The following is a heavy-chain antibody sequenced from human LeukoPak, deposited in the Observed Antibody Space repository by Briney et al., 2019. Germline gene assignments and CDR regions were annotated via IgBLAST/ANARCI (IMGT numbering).Heavy chain of an antibody. V-gene: IGHV3-53*01. J-gene: IGHJ4*02. CDR2: VYCDDST. CDR1: GFTVTDSY. Sequence: PPGSPRPSCAASGFTVTDSYRSWVRQAPRNGLEWVSVVYCDDSTYYAVSVMGRFTISRDNSKNTMYLQMNSLRAEDTALYYCARLIPAAGIDFWGQGTLVTVSS. D-gene: IGHD6-13*01. CDR3: ARLIPAAGIDF.